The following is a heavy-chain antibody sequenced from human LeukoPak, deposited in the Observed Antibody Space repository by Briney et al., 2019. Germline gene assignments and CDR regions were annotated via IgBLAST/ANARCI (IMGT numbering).Heavy chain of an antibody. Sequence: GGSLRLSCAASGFTFSSFAMHWVRQAPGKGLEWVAVISYDGNNNYYADSVRGRFTISRDNSKNTVNLQVNSLRPEDTAVYYCANTPTSYYWGQGTLVTVSS. CDR2: ISYDGNNN. V-gene: IGHV3-30-3*01. CDR3: ANTPTSYY. CDR1: GFTFSSFA. J-gene: IGHJ4*02. D-gene: IGHD2/OR15-2a*01.